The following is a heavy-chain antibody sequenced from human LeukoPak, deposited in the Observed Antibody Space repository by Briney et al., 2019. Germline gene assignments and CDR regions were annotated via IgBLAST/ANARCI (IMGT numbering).Heavy chain of an antibody. D-gene: IGHD5-24*01. J-gene: IGHJ4*02. CDR1: GGSFSGYY. V-gene: IGHV4-34*01. Sequence: SETLSLTCAVYGGSFSGYYWSWIRQPPGKGLEWIGEINHSGSTNYNPSLKSRVTISVDTSKNQFSLKLSSVTAADTAVYYCARRCGYNYFADYWGQGTLVTVSS. CDR2: INHSGST. CDR3: ARRCGYNYFADY.